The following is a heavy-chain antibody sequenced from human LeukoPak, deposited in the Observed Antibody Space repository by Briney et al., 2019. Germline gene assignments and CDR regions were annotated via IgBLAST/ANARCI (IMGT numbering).Heavy chain of an antibody. CDR1: GFTFSNYN. Sequence: GGSLRLSCAASGFTFSNYNMNWVRQAPGKGLEWVSYIGSSSAIKYADSVKGRFTISRDNAQSSLYLQMNSLRDADTALYYCARGPGIHGAVSDYWGQGTQVTVSS. CDR3: ARGPGIHGAVSDY. D-gene: IGHD3-10*01. CDR2: IGSSSAI. V-gene: IGHV3-48*02. J-gene: IGHJ4*02.